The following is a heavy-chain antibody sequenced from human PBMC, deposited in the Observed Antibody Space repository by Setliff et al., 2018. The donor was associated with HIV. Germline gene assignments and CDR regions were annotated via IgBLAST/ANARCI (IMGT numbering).Heavy chain of an antibody. Sequence: GASVKVSCKASGYRFTGDYIHWVRQAPGQGLEWMGWVNPISGVTNDAQKFQGRVTMARNTSISTAYMELSSLRSEDTAVYYCARGLAVAGKSYYSYYYMDVWGKGTTVTVSS. CDR1: GYRFTGDY. CDR2: VNPISGVT. D-gene: IGHD6-19*01. CDR3: ARGLAVAGKSYYSYYYMDV. J-gene: IGHJ6*03. V-gene: IGHV1-2*02.